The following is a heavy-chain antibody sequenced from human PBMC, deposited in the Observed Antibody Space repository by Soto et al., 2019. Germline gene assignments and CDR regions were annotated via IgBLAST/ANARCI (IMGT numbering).Heavy chain of an antibody. CDR1: GFTFSNAW. Sequence: GGSLRLSCAASGFTFSNAWMSWVRQASGKGLEWVGRIKSKTDGETTDYAAPVTGSVTISRDDSKNTVYLQVDSLKTEDTAVYYCTTDFGGYDILTGYSPLDYWGQGTLVTVSS. V-gene: IGHV3-15*01. J-gene: IGHJ4*02. D-gene: IGHD3-9*01. CDR3: TTDFGGYDILTGYSPLDY. CDR2: IKSKTDGETT.